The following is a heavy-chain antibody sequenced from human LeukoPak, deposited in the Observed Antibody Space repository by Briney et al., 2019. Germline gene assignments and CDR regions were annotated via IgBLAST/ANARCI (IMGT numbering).Heavy chain of an antibody. J-gene: IGHJ5*02. Sequence: SETLSLTCTVSGGSISSGDYYWSWIRQPPGKGLEWIGYIYYSGSTYYNPSLKSRVTISVDTSKNQFSLKLSSVTAADTAVYYCAREIDGSGYTSRYNWFDPWGQGTLVTVSS. CDR1: GGSISSGDYY. D-gene: IGHD5-12*01. CDR2: IYYSGST. CDR3: AREIDGSGYTSRYNWFDP. V-gene: IGHV4-30-4*02.